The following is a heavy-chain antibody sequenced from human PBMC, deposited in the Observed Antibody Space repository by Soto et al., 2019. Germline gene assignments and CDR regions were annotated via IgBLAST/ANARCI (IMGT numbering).Heavy chain of an antibody. CDR1: GFTFSSYW. CDR2: IKQDGSEK. V-gene: IGHV3-7*01. D-gene: IGHD2-15*01. Sequence: GGSLRLSCAASGFTFSSYWMSWVRQAPGKGLEWVANIKQDGSEKYYVDSVKGRFTISRDNAKNSLYLQMNSLRAEDTAVYYCARDWVGYCSGGSCYYYYYGMDVWGQGTTVTVSS. J-gene: IGHJ6*02. CDR3: ARDWVGYCSGGSCYYYYYGMDV.